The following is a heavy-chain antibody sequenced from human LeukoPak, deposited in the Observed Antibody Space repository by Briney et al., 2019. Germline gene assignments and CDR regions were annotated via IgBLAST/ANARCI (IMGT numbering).Heavy chain of an antibody. CDR1: GGSISRSSYY. D-gene: IGHD3-22*01. CDR3: ARDLKDSSGYYSSFHYYGLDV. J-gene: IGHJ6*02. Sequence: SETLSLTCTVSGGSISRSSYYWGWIRQPPGKGLEWIGSISYSGSTYYNTSLKSRVTISVDTSKNHFSLKLSPVTAADTAVYYCARDLKDSSGYYSSFHYYGLDVWGQGTTVTVSS. V-gene: IGHV4-39*07. CDR2: ISYSGST.